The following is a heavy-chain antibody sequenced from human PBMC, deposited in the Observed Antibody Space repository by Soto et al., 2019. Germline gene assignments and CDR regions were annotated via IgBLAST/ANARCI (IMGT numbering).Heavy chain of an antibody. D-gene: IGHD6-6*01. CDR1: GGSISSYY. CDR2: IYYSGST. CDR3: ARRAGSSSSDKYYYYYYMDV. V-gene: IGHV4-59*08. J-gene: IGHJ6*03. Sequence: QVQLQESGPGLVKPSETLSLTCTVSGGSISSYYWSWIRQPPGKGLEWIGYIYYSGSTNYNPSLKSRVTISVDTSKNQFSLKLSSVTAADTAVYYCARRAGSSSSDKYYYYYYMDVWGKGTTVTVSS.